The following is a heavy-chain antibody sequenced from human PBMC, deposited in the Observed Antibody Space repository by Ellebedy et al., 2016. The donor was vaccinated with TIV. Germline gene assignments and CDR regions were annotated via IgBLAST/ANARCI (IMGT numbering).Heavy chain of an antibody. D-gene: IGHD3-10*01. CDR2: IKEDGSEK. Sequence: PGGSLRLSCAASGLIFSTYWMAWVRQAPGKGLEWVATIKEDGSEKYYVDSVKGRFTISRDNAKNSLSLQMNSLRDEDTAVYYCARGPRFGESSFDYWGQGTLVTVSS. CDR1: GLIFSTYW. CDR3: ARGPRFGESSFDY. J-gene: IGHJ4*02. V-gene: IGHV3-7*01.